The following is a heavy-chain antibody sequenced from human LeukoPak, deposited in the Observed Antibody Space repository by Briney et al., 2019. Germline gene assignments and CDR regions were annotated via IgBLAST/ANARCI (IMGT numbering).Heavy chain of an antibody. J-gene: IGHJ4*02. V-gene: IGHV3-7*04. Sequence: GGSLRLSCAASGFSFSTYWMNWVRQAPGKGLEWVANIKQDGSEKNYVDSVKGRFIISRDNAENSVDLQMNSLRAEDTAVYYCARARVGVAGTNDYWGQGTLVTVPS. CDR1: GFSFSTYW. CDR3: ARARVGVAGTNDY. D-gene: IGHD6-19*01. CDR2: IKQDGSEK.